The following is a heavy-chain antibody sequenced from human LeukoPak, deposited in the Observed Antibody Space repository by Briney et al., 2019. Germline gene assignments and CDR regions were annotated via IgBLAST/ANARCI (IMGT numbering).Heavy chain of an antibody. CDR1: GGSISSYY. V-gene: IGHV4-59*01. J-gene: IGHJ4*02. CDR3: ASYMVRGVNYFDY. D-gene: IGHD3-10*01. Sequence: PSETLSLTCTVSGGSISSYYWSWIRQPPGKGLEWIGYIYYSGSTNYNPSLKSRVTISVDTSKNQFSLKLSSVTAADTAVYYCASYMVRGVNYFDYRGQGTLVTVSS. CDR2: IYYSGST.